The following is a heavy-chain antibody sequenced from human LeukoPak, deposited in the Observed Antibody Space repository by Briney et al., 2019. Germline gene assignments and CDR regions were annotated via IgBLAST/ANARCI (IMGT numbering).Heavy chain of an antibody. Sequence: GGSLRLSCAASGFTFSSYSMNWVRQAPGKGLEWVSSISSSSYIYYADSVKGRFTISRDNAKNSLYLQMNSLRAEDTAVYYCARGGYGYNFFDYWGQGTLVTVSS. CDR3: ARGGYGYNFFDY. J-gene: IGHJ4*02. CDR1: GFTFSSYS. CDR2: ISSSSYI. V-gene: IGHV3-21*01. D-gene: IGHD5-24*01.